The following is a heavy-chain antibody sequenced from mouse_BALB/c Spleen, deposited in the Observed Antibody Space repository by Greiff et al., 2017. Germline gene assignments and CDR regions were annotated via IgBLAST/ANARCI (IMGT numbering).Heavy chain of an antibody. CDR2: ISSGSSTI. Sequence: EVNVVESGGGLVQPGGSRKLSCAASGFTFSSFGMHWVRQAPEKGLEWVAYISSGSSTIYYADTVKGRFTISRDNPKNTLFLQMTSLRSEDTAMYYCARGGLWYFDVWGAGTTVTVSS. CDR3: ARGGLWYFDV. CDR1: GFTFSSFG. D-gene: IGHD3-3*01. J-gene: IGHJ1*01. V-gene: IGHV5-17*02.